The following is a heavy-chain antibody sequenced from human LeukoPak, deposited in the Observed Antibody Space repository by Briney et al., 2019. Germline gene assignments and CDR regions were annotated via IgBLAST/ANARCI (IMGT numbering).Heavy chain of an antibody. CDR2: INPNSGGT. J-gene: IGHJ4*02. V-gene: IGHV1-2*02. CDR3: ARDGTGVYNLVQY. D-gene: IGHD5-24*01. Sequence: ASVKASCKASGYTFTGYYMHWVRQAPGQGLEWMGWINPNSGGTNYAQKFQGRVTMTRDTSISAVYMELSRLRSDDTAVCYCARDGTGVYNLVQYWGQGTLVTVSS. CDR1: GYTFTGYY.